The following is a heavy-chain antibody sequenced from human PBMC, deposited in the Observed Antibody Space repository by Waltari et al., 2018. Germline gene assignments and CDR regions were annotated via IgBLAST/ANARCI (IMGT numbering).Heavy chain of an antibody. Sequence: QLQLQESGPGLVKPSETLSLTCTVSAGSINSSGYYWGWIRQPPGKGLEWIGNVYYGESTYYNPSLKGRVTISVDTSKNRFSLKLSSVTAADTAIYYCARTIKGNYFPFDYWGQGTLVTVSS. CDR3: ARTIKGNYFPFDY. J-gene: IGHJ4*02. V-gene: IGHV4-39*01. CDR1: AGSINSSGYY. CDR2: VYYGEST. D-gene: IGHD1-7*01.